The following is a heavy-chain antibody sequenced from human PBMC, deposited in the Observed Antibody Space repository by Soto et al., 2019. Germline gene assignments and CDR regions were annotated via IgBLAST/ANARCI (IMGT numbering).Heavy chain of an antibody. Sequence: EVQVVESGGGLVKPGGSLRLSCNFSFSMYIMDWVRQAPGKGLEWVASISSGSAFIKYADSVKGRFTISRDNAKNSVSLQMSSLRVEDTAMYYCTRDQGGSYDSWFDPWGRGTLVTVSS. D-gene: IGHD1-26*01. CDR3: TRDQGGSYDSWFDP. J-gene: IGHJ5*02. CDR1: FSMYI. V-gene: IGHV3-21*01. CDR2: ISSGSAFI.